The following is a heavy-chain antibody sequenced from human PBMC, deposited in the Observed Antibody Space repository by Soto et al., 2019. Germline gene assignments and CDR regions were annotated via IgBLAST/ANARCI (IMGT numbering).Heavy chain of an antibody. Sequence: QVQLVESGGGVVQPGGSLRLSCAASGFTFSHCGMHWVRQAPGKGLEWVAVIWFDGTNQYYKDSVRGRFTISRDNSRNTLYLQMNSLRAEDTAVYYCARKKVVEISAATPYYYYAMDVWGQGTTVTVSS. CDR2: IWFDGTNQ. CDR3: ARKKVVEISAATPYYYYAMDV. V-gene: IGHV3-33*01. CDR1: GFTFSHCG. D-gene: IGHD2-2*01. J-gene: IGHJ6*02.